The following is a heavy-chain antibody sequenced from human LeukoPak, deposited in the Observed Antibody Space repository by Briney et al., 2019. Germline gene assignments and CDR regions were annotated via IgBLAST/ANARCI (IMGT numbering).Heavy chain of an antibody. J-gene: IGHJ4*02. CDR3: ARGSSGYSPLGDY. D-gene: IGHD3-22*01. CDR2: IYYSGST. V-gene: IGHV4-39*07. Sequence: SETLSLTCTVSGGSISSSSYYWGWIRQPPGKGLEWIGSIYYSGSTNYNPSLKSRVTISVDTSKNQFSLKLSSVTAADTAVYYCARGSSGYSPLGDYWGQGTLVTVSS. CDR1: GGSISSSSYY.